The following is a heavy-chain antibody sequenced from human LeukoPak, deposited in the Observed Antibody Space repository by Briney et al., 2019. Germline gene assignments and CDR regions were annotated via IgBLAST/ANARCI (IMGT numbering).Heavy chain of an antibody. CDR3: ARRVRGYYRVDY. Sequence: SETLSLTCTVSGGSISSSSYYWGWIRQPPGKGLEWIGSIYYSGTTYYNPSLKSRVTISVDTSKNQFSLKLSSVTAADTAVYYCARRVRGYYRVDYWGQGTLVTVSS. V-gene: IGHV4-39*01. D-gene: IGHD3-10*01. CDR1: GGSISSSSYY. CDR2: IYYSGTT. J-gene: IGHJ4*02.